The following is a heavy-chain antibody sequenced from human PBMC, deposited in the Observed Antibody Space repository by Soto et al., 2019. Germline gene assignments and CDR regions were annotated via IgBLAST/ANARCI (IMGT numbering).Heavy chain of an antibody. V-gene: IGHV3-30*18. D-gene: IGHD6-13*01. CDR1: GFTFRTSG. Sequence: QVQLVESGGGVVQPGRSLRLSCAASGFTFRTSGMHWVRQAPGKGLEWVGFISYEGSSKYYADSVKGRFTIARDNSKNTQYLQMSSLRGEDTAVYYCAKELAVAGDPFYYFGLDVWGQGNTVTVSS. CDR3: AKELAVAGDPFYYFGLDV. J-gene: IGHJ6*02. CDR2: ISYEGSSK.